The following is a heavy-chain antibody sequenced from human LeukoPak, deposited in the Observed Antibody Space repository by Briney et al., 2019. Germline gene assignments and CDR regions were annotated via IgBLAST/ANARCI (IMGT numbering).Heavy chain of an antibody. V-gene: IGHV3-23*01. CDR3: AKRLSYGVAIGDFDY. Sequence: GSLRLSCAASGFTFSNYAMSWVRQAPGKGLEWVSAISGSGDSTYYADSVKGRFTISRDSSMETLYLQMNSLRAEDTATYFCAKRLSYGVAIGDFDYWGQGTLVTVSS. CDR2: ISGSGDST. J-gene: IGHJ4*02. CDR1: GFTFSNYA. D-gene: IGHD3-3*01.